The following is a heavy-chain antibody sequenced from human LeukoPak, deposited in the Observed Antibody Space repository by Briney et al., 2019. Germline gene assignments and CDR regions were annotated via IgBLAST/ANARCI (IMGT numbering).Heavy chain of an antibody. Sequence: GGSLRLSCATSGLTFTNAWMSWFRQAPGKGLEWVGRIKSKTDGGTSDYAAPVQGRFTISRDDSKNTLYLQMNSLKTEDTAVYYCTTDLGPRRSKYSSSWLLPLKEGYWGQGTLVTVSS. D-gene: IGHD6-13*01. J-gene: IGHJ4*02. CDR1: GLTFTNAW. CDR2: IKSKTDGGTS. CDR3: TTDLGPRRSKYSSSWLLPLKEGY. V-gene: IGHV3-15*01.